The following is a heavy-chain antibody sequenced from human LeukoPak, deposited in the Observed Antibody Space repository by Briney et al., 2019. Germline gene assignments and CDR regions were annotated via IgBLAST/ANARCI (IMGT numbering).Heavy chain of an antibody. D-gene: IGHD3-22*01. Sequence: GGSLRLSCAASGFTFDDYAMHWVRQAPGKGLEWVSLISGDGGSTYYGDSVKGRFTISRDNSKSSLYLQMNSLGTEDTALYYRAKDSSGYYYVFQHWGQGTLVTVSS. CDR2: ISGDGGST. CDR1: GFTFDDYA. J-gene: IGHJ1*01. CDR3: AKDSSGYYYVFQH. V-gene: IGHV3-43*02.